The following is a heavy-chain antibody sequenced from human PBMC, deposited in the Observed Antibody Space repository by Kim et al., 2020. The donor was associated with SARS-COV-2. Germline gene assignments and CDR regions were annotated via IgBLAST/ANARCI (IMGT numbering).Heavy chain of an antibody. D-gene: IGHD6-13*01. Sequence: DSVKSRFTISRGNAENSLFLQMAGLRADDTAVYYCARVGVGSSSWYYFDYWGQGMLVTVSS. V-gene: IGHV3-11*01. J-gene: IGHJ4*02. CDR3: ARVGVGSSSWYYFDY.